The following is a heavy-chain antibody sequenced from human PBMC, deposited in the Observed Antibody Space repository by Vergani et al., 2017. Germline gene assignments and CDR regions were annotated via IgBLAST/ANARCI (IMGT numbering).Heavy chain of an antibody. Sequence: QVQLVQSGAEVKKPGSSVKVSCKASGGTFSSYTISWVRQAPGQGLEWMGRIIPILGIANYAQKFQGRVTITTDTSTSTAYMELRSLRSDDTAVYYCARDWYSYGYQKNFDYWGQGTLVTVSS. D-gene: IGHD5-18*01. CDR3: ARDWYSYGYQKNFDY. V-gene: IGHV1-69*08. J-gene: IGHJ4*02. CDR1: GGTFSSYT. CDR2: IIPILGIA.